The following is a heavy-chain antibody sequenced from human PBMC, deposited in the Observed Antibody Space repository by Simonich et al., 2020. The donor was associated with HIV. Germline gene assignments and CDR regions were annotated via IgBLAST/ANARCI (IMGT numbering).Heavy chain of an antibody. D-gene: IGHD6-6*01. CDR1: GFSLNTGGVA. CDR2: IYWNDDK. V-gene: IGHV2-5*01. J-gene: IGHJ3*02. CDR3: GLGRQLVRTWAFDI. Sequence: QITLKESGPTLVKPTQTLTLTCTFSGFSLNTGGVAVAWIRQPPGKALGWLAHIYWNDDKRSRASLKSRLTITKDTSKNQVVLTMTNVDRGDTATYYWGLGRQLVRTWAFDIWGQGTMVTVSS.